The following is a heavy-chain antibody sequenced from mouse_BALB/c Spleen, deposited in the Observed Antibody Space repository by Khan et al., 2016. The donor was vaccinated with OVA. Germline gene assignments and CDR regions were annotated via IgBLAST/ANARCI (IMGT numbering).Heavy chain of an antibody. D-gene: IGHD2-1*01. CDR1: GYTFTSYY. CDR2: INPSNGGT. J-gene: IGHJ3*01. V-gene: IGHV1S81*02. Sequence: QIQLVQSGAELVKPGASVRLSCKASGYTFTSYYLYWVKQRPGQGLEWIGDINPSNGGTNFNEKFKSKATLTVVKSSSTAYMQLSSLTSEDSAVYYCTRSGYGTFAYWGQGTLVTVSA. CDR3: TRSGYGTFAY.